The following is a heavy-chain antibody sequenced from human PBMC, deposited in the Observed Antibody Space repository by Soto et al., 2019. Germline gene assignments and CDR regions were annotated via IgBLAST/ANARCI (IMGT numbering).Heavy chain of an antibody. CDR3: AIDITGSSYYYYGMDV. D-gene: IGHD6-6*01. J-gene: IGHJ6*02. CDR2: ISYDGSNK. CDR1: GFRFDDYN. Sequence: GGSLRLSCAASGFRFDDYNMHWVRQAPGKGLEWVAVISYDGSNKYYADSVKGRFTISRDNSKNTLYLQMNSLRAEDTAVYYCAIDITGSSYYYYGMDVCGQGTTVTFSS. V-gene: IGHV3-30*03.